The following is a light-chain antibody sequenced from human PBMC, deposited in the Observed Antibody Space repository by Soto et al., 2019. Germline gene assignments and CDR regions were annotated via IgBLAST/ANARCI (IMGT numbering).Light chain of an antibody. V-gene: IGKV1-17*03. Sequence: DIQRTQSPSAMSASVGDRVTITCRASQDISTFLAWFQQKPGKVPKRLIYAASSLHSGVPSRFSGSGSGTEFTLTISNLQPVDFATYYCLHHKTCPYTLGQGTKLEL. CDR3: LHHKTCPYT. CDR2: AAS. CDR1: QDISTF. J-gene: IGKJ2*01.